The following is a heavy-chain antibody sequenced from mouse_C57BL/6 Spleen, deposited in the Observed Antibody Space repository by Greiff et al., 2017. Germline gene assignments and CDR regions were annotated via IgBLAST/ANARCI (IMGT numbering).Heavy chain of an antibody. Sequence: QVQLQQPGAELVKPGASVKMSCKASGYPFTSYWITWVKPRPGQGLEWIGDIYPGSGSTNYNEKFQSKATLTLDTSSSTAYMQLSSLTSEDSAVYYCASRRNSSGYWFAYWGQGTLVTVSA. CDR3: ASRRNSSGYWFAY. J-gene: IGHJ3*01. D-gene: IGHD3-2*02. CDR1: GYPFTSYW. V-gene: IGHV1-55*01. CDR2: IYPGSGST.